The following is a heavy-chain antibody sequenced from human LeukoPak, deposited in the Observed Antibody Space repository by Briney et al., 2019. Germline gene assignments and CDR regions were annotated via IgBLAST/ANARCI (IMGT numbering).Heavy chain of an antibody. J-gene: IGHJ4*02. D-gene: IGHD3-22*01. Sequence: EASVKVSCKASGGTFSSYAISWVRQAPGQGLEWMGGIIPMFGTANYAQKFQGRVTITADESTSTAYMELSSLRSEDTAVYYCARDYYDTSGYSEGFDYWGQGTLVTVSS. V-gene: IGHV1-69*13. CDR3: ARDYYDTSGYSEGFDY. CDR2: IIPMFGTA. CDR1: GGTFSSYA.